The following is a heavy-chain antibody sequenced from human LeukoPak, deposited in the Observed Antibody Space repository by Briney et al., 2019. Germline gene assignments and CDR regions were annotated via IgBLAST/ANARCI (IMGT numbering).Heavy chain of an antibody. V-gene: IGHV3-21*06. CDR3: ARDPGTGVTGSTSRGFDY. CDR1: GFTFSSYT. D-gene: IGHD1-7*01. J-gene: IGHJ4*02. CDR2: ISTSTTYM. Sequence: GGSLRLSCAASGFTFSSYTMSWVRQAPGEGLEWVPFISTSTTYMYYTDSVKGRFTISRDNAKNSLYLQMNSLRAEDTAVYYCARDPGTGVTGSTSRGFDYWGQGTLVTVSS.